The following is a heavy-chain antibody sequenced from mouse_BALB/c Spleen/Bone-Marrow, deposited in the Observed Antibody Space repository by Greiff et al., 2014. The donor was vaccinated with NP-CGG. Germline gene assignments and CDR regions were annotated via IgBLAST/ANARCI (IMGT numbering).Heavy chain of an antibody. CDR3: ARRYYGSSFSYFDY. V-gene: IGHV5-17*02. D-gene: IGHD1-1*01. CDR2: INSASSTI. J-gene: IGHJ2*01. CDR1: GFTFSSFG. Sequence: VQLKESGGGLVQPGGSRKLSCAASGFTFSSFGMHWVRQAPEKGLEWVAYINSASSTIYYADTVKGRFTISRDNPKNTLFLQMTSLRSEDTAMYYCARRYYGSSFSYFDYWGQGTTLTVSS.